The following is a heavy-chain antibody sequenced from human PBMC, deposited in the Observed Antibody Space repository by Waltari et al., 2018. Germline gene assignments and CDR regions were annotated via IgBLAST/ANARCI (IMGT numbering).Heavy chain of an antibody. J-gene: IGHJ4*02. CDR2: ISSSGSTI. D-gene: IGHD6-13*01. CDR3: AKDHLVGGSSWDHFDY. V-gene: IGHV3-11*04. CDR1: GFTFSDYY. Sequence: QVQLVESGGGLVKPGGSLRLSCAASGFTFSDYYMSWIRQAPGKGLELVSYISSSGSTIYYADSVKGRVTISRDNSKNTLYLQMNSLRAEDTAVYYCAKDHLVGGSSWDHFDYWGQGTLVTVSS.